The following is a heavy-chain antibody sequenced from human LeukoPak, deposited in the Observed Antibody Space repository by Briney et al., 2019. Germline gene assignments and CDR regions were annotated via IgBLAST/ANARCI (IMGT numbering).Heavy chain of an antibody. Sequence: GGSLRLSCETSGFAFTSYNLTWVRQAPGRGLEWVAVIWYDGSNKYYADSVKGRFTISRDNSKNTLYLQMTSLRAEDTAVYYCARDRGTVMAVLDYWGQGTLVTVSS. V-gene: IGHV3-33*08. D-gene: IGHD5-18*01. CDR1: GFAFTSYN. CDR3: ARDRGTVMAVLDY. CDR2: IWYDGSNK. J-gene: IGHJ4*02.